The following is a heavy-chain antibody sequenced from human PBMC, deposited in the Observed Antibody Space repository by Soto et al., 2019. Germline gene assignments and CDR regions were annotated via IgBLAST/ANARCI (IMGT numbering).Heavy chain of an antibody. D-gene: IGHD3-22*01. V-gene: IGHV3-30-3*01. J-gene: IGHJ4*02. CDR3: VRGSGEQWLLQDR. Sequence: GGSLRLSCAASGFTFSRYSMSWVRQAPGKGLERVAIMSYEGSNEYYVDSVKGRITISRDNSNNTLNLQLNNLKDEEKDEYYNVRGSGEQWLLQDRWGKGTLVTVP. CDR1: GFTFSRYS. CDR2: MSYEGSNE.